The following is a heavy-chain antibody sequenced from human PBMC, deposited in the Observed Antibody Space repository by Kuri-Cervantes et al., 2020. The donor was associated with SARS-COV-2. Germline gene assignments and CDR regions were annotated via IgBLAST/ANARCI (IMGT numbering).Heavy chain of an antibody. Sequence: GESLNISCAASGFTFRSYSMNWVRQTPGKGLEWVSSIDSSSDYIYYADSVKGRFTISRDNANNSLSLQMNSLGAEDAAVYYCARAKLGGYDAFDLWGQGTMVTVSS. V-gene: IGHV3-21*01. CDR2: IDSSSDYI. J-gene: IGHJ3*01. CDR1: GFTFRSYS. D-gene: IGHD3-22*01. CDR3: ARAKLGGYDAFDL.